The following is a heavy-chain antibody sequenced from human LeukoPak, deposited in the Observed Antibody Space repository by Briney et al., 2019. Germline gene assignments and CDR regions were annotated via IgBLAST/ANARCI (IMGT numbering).Heavy chain of an antibody. J-gene: IGHJ5*02. D-gene: IGHD5-12*01. CDR3: ARDRNTIVATIAARWFDP. CDR1: GYTFTGYY. V-gene: IGHV1-2*02. Sequence: GASVKVSCKASGYTFTGYYLHWVRQAPGQGLEWVGWINPNSGGTNYAQKFQGRVTMTRDTSISTAYMELSRLRSDDTAVYYCARDRNTIVATIAARWFDPWGQGTLVTVSS. CDR2: INPNSGGT.